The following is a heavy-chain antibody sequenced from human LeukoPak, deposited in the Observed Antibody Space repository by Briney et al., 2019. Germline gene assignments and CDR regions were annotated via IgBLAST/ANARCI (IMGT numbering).Heavy chain of an antibody. D-gene: IGHD4-17*01. CDR3: ARADDYGDYITY. CDR1: GGSVSSSNYY. J-gene: IGHJ4*02. Sequence: SETLSLTCTVSGGSVSSSNYYWGWIRQPPGKGLEWIGIIYYRGSAYYNPSLMSRVTISVDTSKNQFSLKLSSVTAADTAVYYCARADDYGDYITYWGQGTLVTVSS. CDR2: IYYRGSA. V-gene: IGHV4-39*07.